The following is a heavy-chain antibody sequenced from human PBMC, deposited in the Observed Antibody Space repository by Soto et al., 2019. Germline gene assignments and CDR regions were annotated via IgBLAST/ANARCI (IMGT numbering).Heavy chain of an antibody. D-gene: IGHD5-12*01. CDR3: AKAPPPIVATIPYFDY. V-gene: IGHV3-30*18. Sequence: QVQLVESGGGVVQPGRSLRLSCAASGFTFSSYGMHWVRQAPGKGLEWVAVISYDGSNKYYADSVKGRFTISRDNSKNTLYLQMNSLRAEDTAVYYCAKAPPPIVATIPYFDYWGQGTLVTVSS. J-gene: IGHJ4*02. CDR1: GFTFSSYG. CDR2: ISYDGSNK.